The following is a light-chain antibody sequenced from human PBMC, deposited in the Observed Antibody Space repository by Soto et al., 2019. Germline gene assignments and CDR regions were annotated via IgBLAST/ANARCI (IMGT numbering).Light chain of an antibody. J-gene: IGKJ4*01. Sequence: AIRMTQSPSSLSASTGDRVTITCRASQGISSYLAWYQQKPGKAPKLLIYAASTLQSGVPSRFSGSGSGTDFTLTISCLQSEDFATYYCQQDYSYPLTLSGGTKVEIK. CDR2: AAS. CDR3: QQDYSYPLT. V-gene: IGKV1-8*01. CDR1: QGISSY.